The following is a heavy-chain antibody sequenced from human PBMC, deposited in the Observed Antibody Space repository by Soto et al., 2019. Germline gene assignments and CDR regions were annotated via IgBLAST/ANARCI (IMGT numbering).Heavy chain of an antibody. Sequence: QVRLVQSGAEVKKPGASVKVSCKTYGYEFTNYGINWVRQAPGQGLVWMGWISAYNGNIVDAQNFRGRATLTTATPTGSAYMELRSLRSDATAVYYRAIGHAIMTGWKFTLWGQGNLVTVSS. CDR1: GYEFTNYG. D-gene: IGHD3-9*01. J-gene: IGHJ4*02. CDR2: ISAYNGNI. V-gene: IGHV1-18*01. CDR3: AIGHAIMTGWKFTL.